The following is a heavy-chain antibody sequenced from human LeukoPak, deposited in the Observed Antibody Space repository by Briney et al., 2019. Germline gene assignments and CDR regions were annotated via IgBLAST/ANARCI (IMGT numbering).Heavy chain of an antibody. CDR1: GDSINSGNNY. D-gene: IGHD3-10*01. J-gene: IGHJ4*02. CDR3: ARGSRGSFDY. Sequence: SETLSLTCTVSGDSINSGNNYWSWIRQPAGKGPEWIGHIYSSGTTNYNPSLKSRVTMSVDTSKNQFSLKLSSVTAADTAVYYCARGSRGSFDYWGQGTLVTVSS. V-gene: IGHV4-61*09. CDR2: IYSSGTT.